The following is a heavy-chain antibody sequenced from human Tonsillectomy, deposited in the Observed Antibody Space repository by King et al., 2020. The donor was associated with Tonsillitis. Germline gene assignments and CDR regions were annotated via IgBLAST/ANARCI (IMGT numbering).Heavy chain of an antibody. D-gene: IGHD6-13*01. J-gene: IGHJ6*02. CDR2: IPYDGSNK. CDR3: AKEIAAAGDSYYSYGMDV. V-gene: IGHV3-30*18. CDR1: GFSFRNYG. Sequence: VQLVESGGGVVQPGRSLRLSCAASGFSFRNYGIHWVRQAPGKGLEWVAIIPYDGSNKYYADSVKGRFTVSRDNSKNTLYLQMNSLRVEDTAVYYCAKEIAAAGDSYYSYGMDVWGQGTAVPVSS.